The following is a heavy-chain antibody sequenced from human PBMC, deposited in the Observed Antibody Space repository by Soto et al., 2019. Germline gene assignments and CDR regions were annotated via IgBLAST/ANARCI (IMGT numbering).Heavy chain of an antibody. V-gene: IGHV1-69*08. J-gene: IGHJ5*02. D-gene: IGHD2-21*01. CDR1: GGTFSSYT. CDR3: ARDRDGGETLNWFDP. CDR2: IIPILGIA. Sequence: QVQLVQSGAEVKKPGSSVKVSCKASGGTFSSYTISWVRQAPGQGLEWMGRIIPILGIANYAQKFQGRVTITADKSTRTAYMELSSLRSEDTAVYYCARDRDGGETLNWFDPWGQGTLVTVSS.